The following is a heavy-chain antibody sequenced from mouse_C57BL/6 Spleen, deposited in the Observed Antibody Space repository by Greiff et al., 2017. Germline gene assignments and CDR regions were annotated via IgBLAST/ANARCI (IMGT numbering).Heavy chain of an antibody. V-gene: IGHV1-64*01. D-gene: IGHD2-14*01. CDR1: GYTFTSYW. Sequence: VQLQQPGAELVKPGASVKLSCKASGYTFTSYWMHWVKQRPGQGLEWIGMIHPNSGSTNYNEKFKSKATLTVDKSSSTAYMQLSSLTSEDSAVYYCARGVRRPLYAMDYWGQGTSVTVSS. J-gene: IGHJ4*01. CDR2: IHPNSGST. CDR3: ARGVRRPLYAMDY.